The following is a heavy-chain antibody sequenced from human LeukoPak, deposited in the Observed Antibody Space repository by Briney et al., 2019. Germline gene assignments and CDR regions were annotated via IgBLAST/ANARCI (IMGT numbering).Heavy chain of an antibody. CDR3: AREAVFGSYLDS. J-gene: IGHJ5*01. CDR1: GFTFSSYS. CDR2: IRGGSRAV. D-gene: IGHD6-19*01. V-gene: IGHV3-48*02. Sequence: QAGGSLRLPCAASGFTFSSYSMNWVSHAPVKGLEWVSYIRGGSRAVYYADSVKGRFTISRDDAKNSLYLQMSSLRDEDTGLYICAREAVFGSYLDSWVQGTLVTVSS.